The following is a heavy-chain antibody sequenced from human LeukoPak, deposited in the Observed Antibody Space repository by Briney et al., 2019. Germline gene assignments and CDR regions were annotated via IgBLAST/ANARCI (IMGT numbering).Heavy chain of an antibody. CDR2: IYYSGST. CDR1: GGSISSGGYS. CDR3: ARAGRPGSSGYYYFDY. J-gene: IGHJ4*02. Sequence: SETLSLTCAVSGGSISSGGYSWSWIRQPPGKGLEWIGYIYYSGSTNYNPSLKSRVTISVDTSKNQFSLKLSSVTAADTAVYYCARAGRPGSSGYYYFDYWGQGTLVTVSS. V-gene: IGHV4-61*08. D-gene: IGHD3-22*01.